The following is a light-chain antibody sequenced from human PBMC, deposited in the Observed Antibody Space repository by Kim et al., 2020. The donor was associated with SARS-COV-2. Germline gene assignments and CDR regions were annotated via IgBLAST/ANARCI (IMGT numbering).Light chain of an antibody. Sequence: QSITISCTGTSSDVGRYDYVSWYQQHPGKAPKLMIYAVSNRPSGLANRFSGSKSANTASLTISGLQAEDEADYYCSSYTRSSTNYVFGTGTKVTVL. CDR3: SSYTRSSTNYV. V-gene: IGLV2-14*03. CDR2: AVS. CDR1: SSDVGRYDY. J-gene: IGLJ1*01.